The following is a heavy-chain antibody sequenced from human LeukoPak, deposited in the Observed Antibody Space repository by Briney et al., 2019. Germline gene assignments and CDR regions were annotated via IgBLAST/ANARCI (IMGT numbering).Heavy chain of an antibody. CDR2: IKQDGSEK. CDR1: GFTFSSYW. Sequence: GGSLRLSCAASGFTFSSYWMSWVRQAPGKGLEWVANIKQDGSEKYYVDSVKGRFTISRDNAKNSLYLQMNSLRAGDTAVYYCARDCLNGDGAFDIWGQGTMVTVSS. CDR3: ARDCLNGDGAFDI. V-gene: IGHV3-7*01. D-gene: IGHD3-10*01. J-gene: IGHJ3*02.